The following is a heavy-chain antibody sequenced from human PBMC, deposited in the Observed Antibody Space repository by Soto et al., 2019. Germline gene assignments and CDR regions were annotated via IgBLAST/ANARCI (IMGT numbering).Heavy chain of an antibody. CDR2: TYYRSKWYN. J-gene: IGHJ6*02. V-gene: IGHV6-1*01. D-gene: IGHD6-6*01. Sequence: SQTLSLTCAISGDSVSSNSAAWNWIRQSPSRGLEWLGRTYYRSKWYNDYAVSVKSRITINPDTSKNQFSLQLNSVTPEDTAVYYCSSASRQSIAPPRGGGPNYCYGNDVWGQRSTVTV. CDR3: SSASRQSIAPPRGGGPNYCYGNDV. CDR1: GDSVSSNSAA.